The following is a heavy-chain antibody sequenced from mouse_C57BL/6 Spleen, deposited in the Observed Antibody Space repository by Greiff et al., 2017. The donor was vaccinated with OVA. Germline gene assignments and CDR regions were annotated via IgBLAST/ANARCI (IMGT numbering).Heavy chain of an antibody. CDR1: GFTFSSYA. J-gene: IGHJ3*01. CDR2: ISSGGDYI. Sequence: EVMLVESGEGLVKPGGSLKLSCAASGFTFSSYAMSWVRQTPEKRLEWVASISSGGDYIYYADTVKGRFSISRDNARNTLYLQMSSLKSEDKAMYYCTRDDGDPAWFAYWGQGTLVTVSA. V-gene: IGHV5-9-1*02. CDR3: TRDDGDPAWFAY. D-gene: IGHD2-13*01.